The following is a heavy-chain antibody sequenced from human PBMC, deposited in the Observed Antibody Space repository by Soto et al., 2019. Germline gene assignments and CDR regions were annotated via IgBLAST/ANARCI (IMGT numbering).Heavy chain of an antibody. D-gene: IGHD5-12*01. J-gene: IGHJ4*02. CDR3: ARGAVDFDH. V-gene: IGHV1-3*04. CDR1: GYTFTNFA. CDR2: INTGNANT. Sequence: QVQLVQSGAEVKKPGASVKVSCKASGYTFTNFAIHWVRQAPGQRLEWMGWINTGNANTEYSQKFQGRITITRDTSASTVYMALSSLRSGDTAVYYCARGAVDFDHWGQGTPVTVSS.